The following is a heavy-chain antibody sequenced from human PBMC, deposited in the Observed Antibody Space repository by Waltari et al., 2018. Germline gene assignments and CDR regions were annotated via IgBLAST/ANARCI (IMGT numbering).Heavy chain of an antibody. D-gene: IGHD2-15*01. Sequence: EVQLVESGGGLVKPGGSLRLSCAASGFTFSSYSMNWVRQAPGKGLEWVSSISSSSSYIYYADSVKGRFTISRDNAKNSLYLQMNSLRAEDTAVYYCAREANSVAVVYWFDPWGQGTLVTVSS. V-gene: IGHV3-21*01. CDR3: AREANSVAVVYWFDP. CDR2: ISSSSSYI. J-gene: IGHJ5*02. CDR1: GFTFSSYS.